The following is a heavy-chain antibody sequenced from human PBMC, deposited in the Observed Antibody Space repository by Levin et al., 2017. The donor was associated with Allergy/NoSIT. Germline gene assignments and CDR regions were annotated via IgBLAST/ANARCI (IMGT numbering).Heavy chain of an antibody. CDR2: IKEDGSKI. CDR3: ARVRPYTGGPYYYNYAMGS. J-gene: IGHJ6*02. D-gene: IGHD2-2*02. V-gene: IGHV3-7*01. Sequence: GESLKISCEASGFTISDSWMTWVRQAPGKGLEWVGNIKEDGSKIYYPDSVKGRFTISRDNAKNSLFLQMNSLRAEDTAIYYCARVRPYTGGPYYYNYAMGSWGQGTTVTVSS. CDR1: GFTISDSW.